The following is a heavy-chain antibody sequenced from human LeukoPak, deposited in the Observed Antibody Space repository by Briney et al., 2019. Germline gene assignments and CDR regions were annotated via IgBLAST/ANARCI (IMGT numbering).Heavy chain of an antibody. CDR3: ARGVRGSGNFDY. Sequence: GRSLRHSCAASGFTYSNYVMHWVRQAPGKGLEWVAVIWYDGSNKYYADSVKGRFTISRDNSKNTLYLQMNSLRAEDTAVYYCARGVRGSGNFDYWGQATVVTVSS. V-gene: IGHV3-33*01. CDR2: IWYDGSNK. D-gene: IGHD3-10*01. J-gene: IGHJ4*02. CDR1: GFTYSNYV.